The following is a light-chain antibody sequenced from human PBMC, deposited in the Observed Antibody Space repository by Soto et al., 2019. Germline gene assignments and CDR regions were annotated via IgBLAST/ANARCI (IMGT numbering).Light chain of an antibody. CDR2: GNI. CDR1: SSNIGAGYD. J-gene: IGLJ1*01. Sequence: QSVLTQPPSVSGVPGQRVTISCTGSSSNIGAGYDVHWYQQLPGTAPKLLIYGNINRPSGVPDRFSGSKSGTSASLAITGLQAEDEADYYCQSYDSSLQVFGTGTKVTVL. V-gene: IGLV1-40*01. CDR3: QSYDSSLQV.